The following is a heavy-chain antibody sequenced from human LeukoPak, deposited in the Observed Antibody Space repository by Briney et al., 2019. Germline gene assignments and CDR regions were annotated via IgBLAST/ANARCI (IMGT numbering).Heavy chain of an antibody. D-gene: IGHD2-2*01. CDR1: GYTFTSYA. CDR3: ARGVPAASEGFDY. Sequence: ASVKVSCKASGYTFTSYAMHWVRQAPGQRLEWMGWVNAGNGNTKYSQKFQGRVTITRDTSASTAYMELSSLRSEDTAVYYCARGVPAASEGFDYWGQGTLVTVSS. V-gene: IGHV1-3*01. J-gene: IGHJ4*02. CDR2: VNAGNGNT.